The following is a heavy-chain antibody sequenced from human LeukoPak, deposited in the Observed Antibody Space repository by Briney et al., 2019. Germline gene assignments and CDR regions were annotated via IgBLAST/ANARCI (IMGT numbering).Heavy chain of an antibody. CDR1: GDTFTGYY. Sequence: ASVKVSCKDSGDTFTGYYIHWVRQAPGQGHESMGWINPNAGGTSYAQKFQGRVTMPRDTSISTAYMELSRLTSDDTAVYHCSSGYSTVPFWGQGTLVTVSS. D-gene: IGHD3-22*01. CDR3: SSGYSTVPF. CDR2: INPNAGGT. V-gene: IGHV1-2*02. J-gene: IGHJ4*02.